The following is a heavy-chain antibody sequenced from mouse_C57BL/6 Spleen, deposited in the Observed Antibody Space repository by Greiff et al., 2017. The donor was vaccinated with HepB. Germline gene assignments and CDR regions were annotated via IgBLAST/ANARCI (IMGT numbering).Heavy chain of an antibody. CDR1: GYSITSGYY. CDR2: ISYDGSN. D-gene: IGHD2-3*01. V-gene: IGHV3-6*01. Sequence: EVKLVESGPGLVKPSQSLSLTCSVTGYSITSGYYWNWIRQFPGNKLEWMGYISYDGSNKYNPSLKNRISITRDTSKNQFFLKLNSVTTEDTATYYCATIYDGYYEENYYAMDCWGQGTSVTVSS. J-gene: IGHJ4*01. CDR3: ATIYDGYYEENYYAMDC.